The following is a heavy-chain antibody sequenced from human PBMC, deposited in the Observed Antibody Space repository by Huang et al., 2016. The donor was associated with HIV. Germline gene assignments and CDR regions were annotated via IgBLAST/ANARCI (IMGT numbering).Heavy chain of an antibody. CDR1: GGSVSSGSYY. Sequence: QVQLQESGPGLVKPSETLSLTCTVSGGSVSSGSYYWSWIRPPPWEGLGWLGYIYYRGSTNYNPSLKSRVTISVDTSKNQFSLKLSSVTAADTAVYYCARDTPLGATTGFDYWGQGTLVTVSS. CDR3: ARDTPLGATTGFDY. D-gene: IGHD1-26*01. V-gene: IGHV4-61*01. J-gene: IGHJ4*02. CDR2: IYYRGST.